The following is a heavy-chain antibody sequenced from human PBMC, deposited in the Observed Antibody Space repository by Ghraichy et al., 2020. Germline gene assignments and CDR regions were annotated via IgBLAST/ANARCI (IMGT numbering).Heavy chain of an antibody. Sequence: GGSLRLSCAASGFTFSSYSMNWVRQAPGKGLEWVSFISSSSNYIYYADSVKGRFTISRDNAKNSLYLQMNSLRAEDTAVYYCARDRRSSGPMYAFDIWGQGTMVTVSS. CDR2: ISSSSNYI. J-gene: IGHJ3*02. D-gene: IGHD6-19*01. CDR1: GFTFSSYS. V-gene: IGHV3-21*01. CDR3: ARDRRSSGPMYAFDI.